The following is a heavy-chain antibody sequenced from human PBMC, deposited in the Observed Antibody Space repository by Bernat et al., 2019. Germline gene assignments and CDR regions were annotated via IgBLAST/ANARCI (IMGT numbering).Heavy chain of an antibody. CDR1: GFTVSSNY. V-gene: IGHV3-53*05. J-gene: IGHJ4*02. D-gene: IGHD3-16*02. Sequence: EVQLVETGGGLIQPGGSLRLSCAASGFTVSSNYMSWVRQAPGKGLEWVSVIYSGGSTYYADSVKGRFTISRDNSKNTLYLQMNSLRAEDTAVYYCARDSTSYDYIWGSYRWSQLAYWGQGTLVTVSS. CDR2: IYSGGST. CDR3: ARDSTSYDYIWGSYRWSQLAY.